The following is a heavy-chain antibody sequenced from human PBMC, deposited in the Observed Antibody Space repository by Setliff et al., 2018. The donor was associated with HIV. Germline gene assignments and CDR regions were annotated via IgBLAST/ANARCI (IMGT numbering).Heavy chain of an antibody. D-gene: IGHD2-2*01. CDR3: ARPLPSGGYCSSTSCQGAFDC. Sequence: ASVKVSCKASGYTFTSYGISWVRQDPGQGLEWMGWISAYNGNTNYAQKLQGRVTMTTDTSTNTAYMELRSLRSDDTAVYYRARPLPSGGYCSSTSCQGAFDCWGQGTMVTVSS. J-gene: IGHJ3*01. CDR1: GYTFTSYG. CDR2: ISAYNGNT. V-gene: IGHV1-18*01.